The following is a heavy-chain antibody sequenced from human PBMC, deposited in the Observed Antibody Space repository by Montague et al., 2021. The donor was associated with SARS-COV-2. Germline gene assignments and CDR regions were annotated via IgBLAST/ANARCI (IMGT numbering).Heavy chain of an antibody. Sequence: SETLSLTCTVSGGSISSSSYYWGWIRQPPGKGLEWIGSIYYSGSTCYNPSLQSRVTISVDTSKNQFSLKLSSVTAADTAVYYCARDLRRGFDPWGQGTLVTVSS. CDR3: ARDLRRGFDP. J-gene: IGHJ5*02. D-gene: IGHD3-10*01. CDR2: IYYSGST. CDR1: GGSISSSSYY. V-gene: IGHV4-39*07.